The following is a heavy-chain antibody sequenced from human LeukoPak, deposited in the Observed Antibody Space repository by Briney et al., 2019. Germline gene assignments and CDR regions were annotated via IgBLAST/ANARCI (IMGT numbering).Heavy chain of an antibody. Sequence: PGGSLRLSCAASGFTFSDYYMSWIRQAPGKGLEWVSYISSSGNTKYYAGSVKGRFTISRDNAKNSLYLQMNSLRAEDTAVYYCATQKNDFWSGSSYDAFDIWGQGTMVIVSS. D-gene: IGHD3-3*01. CDR1: GFTFSDYY. CDR3: ATQKNDFWSGSSYDAFDI. V-gene: IGHV3-11*01. J-gene: IGHJ3*02. CDR2: ISSSGNTK.